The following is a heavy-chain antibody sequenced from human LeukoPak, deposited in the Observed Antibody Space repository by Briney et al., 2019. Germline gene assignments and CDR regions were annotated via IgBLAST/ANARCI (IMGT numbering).Heavy chain of an antibody. Sequence: GGSLRLSCAASGFMFISYNMNWVRQAPGKGLEWVSYISSSGSTIYYADSVKGRFTISRDNAKNSLYLQMNSLRAEDTAVYYCARDPMVRGVTGPFDYWGQGTLVTVSS. V-gene: IGHV3-48*04. CDR2: ISSSGSTI. J-gene: IGHJ4*02. CDR3: ARDPMVRGVTGPFDY. D-gene: IGHD3-10*01. CDR1: GFMFISYN.